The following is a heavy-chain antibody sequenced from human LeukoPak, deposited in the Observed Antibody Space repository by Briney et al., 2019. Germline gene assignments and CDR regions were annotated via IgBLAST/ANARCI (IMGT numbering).Heavy chain of an antibody. J-gene: IGHJ4*02. CDR2: ISGSGGST. CDR3: AKMAAAGREIPLVDY. D-gene: IGHD6-13*01. Sequence: PGGSLRLSCAASGFTVSSNYMSWVRQAPGKGLEWVSAISGSGGSTYYADSVKGRFTISRDNSKNTLYLQMNSLRAEDTAVYYCAKMAAAGREIPLVDYWGQGTLVTVSS. CDR1: GFTVSSNY. V-gene: IGHV3-23*01.